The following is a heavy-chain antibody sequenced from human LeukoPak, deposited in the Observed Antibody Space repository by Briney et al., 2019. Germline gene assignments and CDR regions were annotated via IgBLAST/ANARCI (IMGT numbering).Heavy chain of an antibody. D-gene: IGHD3-22*01. J-gene: IGHJ3*02. Sequence: PGGSLRLSCAASGFTFDDYGMSWVRQAPGKGLEWVSGINWNGGSTGYADSVKGRFTISRDNAKNSLYLQMNSLRAEDTALYHCATHYDSSGLDAFDIWGQGTMVTVSS. CDR3: ATHYDSSGLDAFDI. CDR2: INWNGGST. CDR1: GFTFDDYG. V-gene: IGHV3-20*01.